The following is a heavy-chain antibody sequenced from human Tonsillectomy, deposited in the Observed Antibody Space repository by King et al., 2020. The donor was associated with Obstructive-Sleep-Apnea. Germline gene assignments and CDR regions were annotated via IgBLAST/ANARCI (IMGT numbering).Heavy chain of an antibody. Sequence: VQLVESGGGLVQPGGSLRLSCAASGFTLSRYWMHWVRQAPGKGLVWVSGIKSDGSSTSYADSVKGRFTMSRDNAKNTLYLQMNSLRAEDTAVYYCARELYGDYGVDYWGQGNLVTVSS. CDR1: GFTLSRYW. J-gene: IGHJ4*02. CDR3: ARELYGDYGVDY. D-gene: IGHD4-17*01. CDR2: IKSDGSST. V-gene: IGHV3-74*01.